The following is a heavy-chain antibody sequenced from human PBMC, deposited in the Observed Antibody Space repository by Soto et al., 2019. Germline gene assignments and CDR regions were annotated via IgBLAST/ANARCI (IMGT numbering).Heavy chain of an antibody. CDR3: AREPRGYSYGGPYYYYGMDV. J-gene: IGHJ6*02. V-gene: IGHV1-69*13. D-gene: IGHD5-18*01. Sequence: ASVKVSCKASGGTFSSYAISWVRQAPGQGXEWMGGIIPIFGTANYAQKFQGRVTITADESTSTAYMELSSLRSEDTAVYYCAREPRGYSYGGPYYYYGMDVWGQGTTVTVSS. CDR1: GGTFSSYA. CDR2: IIPIFGTA.